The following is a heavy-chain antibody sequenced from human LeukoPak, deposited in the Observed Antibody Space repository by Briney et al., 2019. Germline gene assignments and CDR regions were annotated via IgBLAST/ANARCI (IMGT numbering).Heavy chain of an antibody. V-gene: IGHV3-21*01. CDR3: AREGITMVRGVIITNYFDY. CDR1: GFTFSSYS. D-gene: IGHD3-10*01. Sequence: GGSLRLSCAASGFTFSSYSMNWVRQAPGKGLEWVSSISSSSSYIYYADSVKGRFTISRDNAKNSLYLQMNSLRAEDTAVYYCAREGITMVRGVIITNYFDYWGQGTLVTVSS. CDR2: ISSSSSYI. J-gene: IGHJ4*02.